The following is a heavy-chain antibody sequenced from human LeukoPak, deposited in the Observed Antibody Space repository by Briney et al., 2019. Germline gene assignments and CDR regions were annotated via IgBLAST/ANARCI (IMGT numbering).Heavy chain of an antibody. CDR2: INAGNGNT. V-gene: IGHV1-3*01. D-gene: IGHD1-1*01. CDR3: ARTTRNWYEDNDAFDI. J-gene: IGHJ3*02. Sequence: GASVKVSCKASAYTFTIYTIHWVRQAPGQRLEWMGWINAGNGNTRYPQNFQGRVTITRDTSATTAYMELSSLRSEDTAVYYCARTTRNWYEDNDAFDIWGQGTTVTVSS. CDR1: AYTFTIYT.